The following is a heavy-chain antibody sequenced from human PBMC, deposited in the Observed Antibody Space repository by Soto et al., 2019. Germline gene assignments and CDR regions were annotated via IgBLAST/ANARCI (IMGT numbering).Heavy chain of an antibody. CDR1: GYTFTSYT. V-gene: IGHV1-3*01. D-gene: IGHD1-26*01. Sequence: ASVKVSCKASGYTFTSYTMHWVRQAPGQRLEWMGWINAGNGNTKYSQKFQGRVTITRDTSASTVYMQLSSLTSEDTAVYYCARDDSGFSGSHYIDYFNYRGQGALVTAPQ. CDR3: ARDDSGFSGSHYIDYFNY. CDR2: INAGNGNT. J-gene: IGHJ4*02.